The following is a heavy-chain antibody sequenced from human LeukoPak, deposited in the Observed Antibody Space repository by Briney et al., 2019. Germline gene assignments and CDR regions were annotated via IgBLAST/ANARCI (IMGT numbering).Heavy chain of an antibody. V-gene: IGHV3-23*01. Sequence: GGSLRLSCAASGFTFSSYAVSWVRQAPGKGLEWVSAISGSGDSTYYGDSVKGRFTISRDNSKNTLYLQMNSLRAEDTAVYYCAKDRYCSSTSCYAGFDYWGQGTLVTVSS. CDR3: AKDRYCSSTSCYAGFDY. J-gene: IGHJ4*02. D-gene: IGHD2-2*01. CDR1: GFTFSSYA. CDR2: ISGSGDST.